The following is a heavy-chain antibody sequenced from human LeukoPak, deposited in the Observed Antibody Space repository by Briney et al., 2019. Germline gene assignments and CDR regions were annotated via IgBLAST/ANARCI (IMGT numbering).Heavy chain of an antibody. CDR1: GFTFSSYS. CDR3: AREFKQQLDAFDI. V-gene: IGHV3-21*01. D-gene: IGHD6-13*01. J-gene: IGHJ3*02. CDR2: ISSSSSYV. Sequence: PGGSLRLSCAASGFTFSSYSMNWVRQAPGKGLEWVSSISSSSSYVYYADSVKGRFTISRDNAKNSLYLQMNSLRAEDTAVYYCAREFKQQLDAFDIWGQGTMVTVSS.